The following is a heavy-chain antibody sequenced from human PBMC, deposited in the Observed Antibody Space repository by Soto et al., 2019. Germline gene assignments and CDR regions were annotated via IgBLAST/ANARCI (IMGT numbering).Heavy chain of an antibody. D-gene: IGHD2-2*03. CDR3: ARDGFCTSTTCRIGNWFDP. V-gene: IGHV4-34*01. J-gene: IGHJ5*02. CDR1: GGSFSGHY. Sequence: PSETLSLTCTVYGGSFSGHYWSWIRQAPGKGLEWIGGVNHRESTYNPSLESRVTMSVDTSKNQFSLKLSSVTAADTAVYYCARDGFCTSTTCRIGNWFDPWGQGTLVTVS. CDR2: VNHREST.